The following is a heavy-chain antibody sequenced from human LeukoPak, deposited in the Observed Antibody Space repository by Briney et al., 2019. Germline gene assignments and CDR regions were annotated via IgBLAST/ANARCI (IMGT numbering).Heavy chain of an antibody. J-gene: IGHJ4*02. CDR1: GYTFTSYG. CDR2: ISAYNGNT. D-gene: IGHD5-12*01. CDR3: ARTLYSGYETELSY. V-gene: IGHV1-18*01. Sequence: ASVKVSCKASGYTFTSYGISWVRQAPGQGLEWMGWISAYNGNTNYAQKLQGRVTMTTDTSTSTAYMELRSLRSDDTAVYYCARTLYSGYETELSYWGQGTLVTVSS.